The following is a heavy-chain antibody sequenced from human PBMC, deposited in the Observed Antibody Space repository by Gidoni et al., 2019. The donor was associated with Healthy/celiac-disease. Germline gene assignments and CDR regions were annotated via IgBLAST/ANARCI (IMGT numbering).Heavy chain of an antibody. CDR1: GGSFSGYY. CDR3: ARFLDFYGSGTP. J-gene: IGHJ5*02. D-gene: IGHD3-10*01. Sequence: QVQLQQWGAGLLKPSETLSLTFAVSGGSFSGYYWSWIRQPPGKGLEWIGEINHSGSTNYNPSLKSRVTISVDTSKNQFSLKLSSVTAADTAVYYCARFLDFYGSGTPWGQGTLVTVSS. CDR2: INHSGST. V-gene: IGHV4-34*01.